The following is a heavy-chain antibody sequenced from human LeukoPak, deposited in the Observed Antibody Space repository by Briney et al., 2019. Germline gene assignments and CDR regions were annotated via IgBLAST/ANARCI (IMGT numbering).Heavy chain of an antibody. J-gene: IGHJ3*02. CDR3: ASRRWRYSGDAFDI. CDR2: IYPGDSDT. D-gene: IGHD3-10*01. V-gene: IGHV5-51*01. CDR1: GYRFTGYW. Sequence: GESLKISCKGSGYRFTGYWIGWVRQMPGKGLEWMGFIYPGDSDTRYSPSFQGQVTLSAVKSMSNAYLQWTRLKAPDAAMYYCASRRWRYSGDAFDIWGQGTMVTVSS.